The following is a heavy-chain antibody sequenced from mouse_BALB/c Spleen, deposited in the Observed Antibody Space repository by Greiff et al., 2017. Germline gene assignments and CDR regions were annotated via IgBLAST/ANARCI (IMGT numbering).Heavy chain of an antibody. CDR3: TREDGPGYAMDY. Sequence: QVQLQQSGAELVKPGASVKLSCKASGYTFTSYYMYWVKQRPGQGLEWIGEINPSNGGTNFNEKFKSKATLTVDKSSSTAYMQLSSLTSEDSAVYYCTREDGPGYAMDYWGQGTSVTVSS. V-gene: IGHV1S81*02. CDR2: INPSNGGT. CDR1: GYTFTSYY. D-gene: IGHD2-3*01. J-gene: IGHJ4*01.